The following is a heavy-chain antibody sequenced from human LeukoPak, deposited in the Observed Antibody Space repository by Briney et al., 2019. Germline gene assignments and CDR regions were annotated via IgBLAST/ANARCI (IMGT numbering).Heavy chain of an antibody. J-gene: IGHJ3*02. V-gene: IGHV1-2*02. Sequence: ASVKVSCKASGYTFSGYYIHWVRQAPGQKFEWLGWINPNSGAPNYAENFEGRVTMTRDTSISTVFMQLSGLTSDDTAVYYCARDLYSSGWTDAFDIWGQGTMVTVSS. CDR2: INPNSGAP. CDR1: GYTFSGYY. D-gene: IGHD6-19*01. CDR3: ARDLYSSGWTDAFDI.